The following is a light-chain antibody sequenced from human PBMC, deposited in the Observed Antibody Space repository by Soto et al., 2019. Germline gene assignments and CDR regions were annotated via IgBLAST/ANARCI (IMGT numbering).Light chain of an antibody. CDR3: QQSYSTPQT. J-gene: IGKJ1*01. CDR2: AAS. CDR1: QSISSY. Sequence: DIQMPQSPSSLSASVGDRVTITCRASQSISSYLNWYQQKPRKAPKLLIYAASSLQSGVPSRFSGSGSGTDFTLTISSLQPEDFATYYCQQSYSTPQTFGQGTKVDIK. V-gene: IGKV1-39*01.